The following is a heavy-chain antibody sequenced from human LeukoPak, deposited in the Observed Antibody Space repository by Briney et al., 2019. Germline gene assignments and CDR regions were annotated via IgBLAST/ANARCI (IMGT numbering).Heavy chain of an antibody. CDR1: GFIFSNQW. Sequence: GSLRLSCAASGFIFSNQWMHWVRQAPGKGLVWVSRSKADGSSTTYADSVKGRFTISRDNAKDTLYLQMNSLTAEDTAVYYCARSDWFDPRGQGTLVTVSS. CDR2: SKADGSST. J-gene: IGHJ5*02. V-gene: IGHV3-74*01. CDR3: ARSDWFDP.